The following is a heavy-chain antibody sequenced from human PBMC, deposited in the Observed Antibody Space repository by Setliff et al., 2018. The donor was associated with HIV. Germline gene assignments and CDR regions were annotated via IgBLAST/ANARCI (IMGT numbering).Heavy chain of an antibody. V-gene: IGHV4-61*02. D-gene: IGHD3-10*01. Sequence: TLSLTCTVSGGPINSGGYYWVCIRQHALKGLECIGRIYTSGLTNYNPSLKSRVTISVDRSKNQVSLKLSSVTASDTAVYYCARARYIVIRGDAGMDVWGPGTTVTVSS. J-gene: IGHJ6*02. CDR2: IYTSGLT. CDR1: GGPINSGGYY. CDR3: ARARYIVIRGDAGMDV.